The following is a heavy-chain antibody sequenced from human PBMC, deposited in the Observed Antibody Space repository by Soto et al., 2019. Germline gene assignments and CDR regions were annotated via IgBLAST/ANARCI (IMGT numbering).Heavy chain of an antibody. D-gene: IGHD2-8*01. CDR1: GGSISSGGYS. Sequence: PSETLSLTCAVSGGSISSGGYSWIWIRQPPGKGLEWIGYIYHSGCTYYSPSLKSRVTISVDRSKNQFSLKLSSVTAADTAMYYCARNGDCTRPGCIVGGFDPWGPGTLVT. CDR2: IYHSGCT. V-gene: IGHV4-30-2*01. J-gene: IGHJ5*02. CDR3: ARNGDCTRPGCIVGGFDP.